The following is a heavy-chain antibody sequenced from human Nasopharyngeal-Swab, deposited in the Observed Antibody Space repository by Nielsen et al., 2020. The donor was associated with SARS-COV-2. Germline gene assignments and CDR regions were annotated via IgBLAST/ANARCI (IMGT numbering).Heavy chain of an antibody. CDR3: ARDPSSSWLYDAFDI. D-gene: IGHD6-13*01. J-gene: IGHJ3*02. Sequence: GSSLTISWAASGFTFCSYAMHWVRQAPCKGLEWVAVISYDGSNKYYADSVKLRFTISRDNSKNTLYLQMNSLRAEDTAVYYCARDPSSSWLYDAFDIWGQGTMVTVSS. CDR2: ISYDGSNK. V-gene: IGHV3-30-3*01. CDR1: GFTFCSYA.